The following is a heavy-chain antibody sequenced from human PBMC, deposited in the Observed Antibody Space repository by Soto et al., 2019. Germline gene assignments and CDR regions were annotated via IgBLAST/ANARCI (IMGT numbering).Heavy chain of an antibody. V-gene: IGHV4-59*08. D-gene: IGHD3-3*01. CDR2: IYYSGTT. Sequence: PSETLSLTCTISNGSIGTNYWSWLRQPPGKPLEWIGHIYYSGTTNYNPSLKSRVTLSVDMSKSQFSLKLTSATAADTAVYYCARHRWTSGYYLVFDSWGQGTLVNVSS. J-gene: IGHJ4*02. CDR3: ARHRWTSGYYLVFDS. CDR1: NGSIGTNY.